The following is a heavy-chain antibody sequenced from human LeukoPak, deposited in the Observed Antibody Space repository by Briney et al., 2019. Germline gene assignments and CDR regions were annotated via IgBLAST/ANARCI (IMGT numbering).Heavy chain of an antibody. CDR3: ARDGTYYYDSSGYLIRANGAFDI. CDR1: GGSISSGSYY. D-gene: IGHD3-22*01. Sequence: TLSLTCTVSGGSISSGSYYWSWIRQPAGKGLEWIGRIYTSGSTNYNPSLKSRVTISVDTSKNQFSLKLSSVTAADTAVYYCARDGTYYYDSSGYLIRANGAFDIWGQGTMVTVSS. J-gene: IGHJ3*02. V-gene: IGHV4-61*02. CDR2: IYTSGST.